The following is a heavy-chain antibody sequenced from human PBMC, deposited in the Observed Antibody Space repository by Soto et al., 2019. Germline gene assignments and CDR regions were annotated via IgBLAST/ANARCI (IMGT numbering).Heavy chain of an antibody. J-gene: IGHJ4*02. CDR3: ARAYDSSMNYFEY. Sequence: QVQLVESGGGVVQPGRSLRLSCAASGFTFSSFAIHWVRQAPGKGLEWVSRISYDGSNKYYADSVKGRFTISRDNSKNTLYLQMNSLRAEETAVYYRARAYDSSMNYFEYWGQGTLVTVSS. CDR2: ISYDGSNK. V-gene: IGHV3-30-3*01. D-gene: IGHD3-22*01. CDR1: GFTFSSFA.